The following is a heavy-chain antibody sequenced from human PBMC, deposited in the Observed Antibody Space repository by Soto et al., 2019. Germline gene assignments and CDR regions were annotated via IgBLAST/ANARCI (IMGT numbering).Heavy chain of an antibody. CDR2: IKQDGSEK. D-gene: IGHD3-3*01. CDR3: AGESYYDFWSGYYLGNAFDI. J-gene: IGHJ3*02. V-gene: IGHV3-7*01. Sequence: EVQLVESGGGLVQPGGSLRLSCAASGFTFSSYWMSWVRQAPGKGLEWVANIKQDGSEKYYVDSVKGRFTISRDNAKNSLYLQMNSLREEDTAVYYCAGESYYDFWSGYYLGNAFDIWGQGTMVTVSS. CDR1: GFTFSSYW.